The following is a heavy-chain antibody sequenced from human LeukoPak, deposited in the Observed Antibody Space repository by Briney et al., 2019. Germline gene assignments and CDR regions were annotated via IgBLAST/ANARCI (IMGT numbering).Heavy chain of an antibody. CDR1: GGSFSGYY. CDR3: ARGSGVVAATTFDY. D-gene: IGHD2-15*01. CDR2: INHSGST. J-gene: IGHJ4*02. V-gene: IGHV4-34*01. Sequence: KSSETLSLTCAVYGGSFSGYYWSWIRQPPGKGLEWIGEINHSGSTNYNPSLKSRVTISVDTSKDQFSLKLSSVTAAGTAVYYCARGSGVVAATTFDYWGQGTLVTVSS.